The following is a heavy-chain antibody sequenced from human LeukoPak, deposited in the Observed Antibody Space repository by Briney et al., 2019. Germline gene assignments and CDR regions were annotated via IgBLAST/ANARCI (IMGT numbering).Heavy chain of an antibody. J-gene: IGHJ4*02. V-gene: IGHV7-4-1*02. Sequence: ASVKVSCEASGYTFTSYAMNWVRQAPGQGLEWMGWINTNTGNPTYAQGFTGRFVFSLDTSVSTAYLQISSLKAEDTAVYYCARDSKTDWGDHYRYWGQGTLVTVSS. CDR2: INTNTGNP. CDR1: GYTFTSYA. D-gene: IGHD3-16*01. CDR3: ARDSKTDWGDHYRY.